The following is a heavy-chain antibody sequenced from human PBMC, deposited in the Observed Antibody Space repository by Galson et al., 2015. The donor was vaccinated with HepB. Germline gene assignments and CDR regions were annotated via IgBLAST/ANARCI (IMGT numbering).Heavy chain of an antibody. D-gene: IGHD5-24*01. V-gene: IGHV3-43*01. J-gene: IGHJ4*02. CDR1: GFIFYDYT. CDR2: VSPGGIT. Sequence: SLRLSCAASGFIFYDYTIHWVRQAPGRGLEWVSLVSPGGITYYVDSVRGRFTVSRDNSKNSVYLQMNSLRTEDTAFYYCAKEMSTIFWDSWGQGTLVTVSS. CDR3: AKEMSTIFWDS.